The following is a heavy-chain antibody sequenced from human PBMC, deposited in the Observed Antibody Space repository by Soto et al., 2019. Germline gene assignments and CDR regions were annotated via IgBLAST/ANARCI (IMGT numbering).Heavy chain of an antibody. CDR3: AMTDGTPAP. J-gene: IGHJ5*02. Sequence: HPGGSLRLSCAASGFTFSSYAMHWVRQAPGKGLEWVAVVSYDGSNQYYADSVKGRFTISRDNYKNTLYLKMNSLRAEDTAVYYCAMTDGTPAPSAQGTLVTVSS. D-gene: IGHD6-13*01. CDR2: VSYDGSNQ. CDR1: GFTFSSYA. V-gene: IGHV3-30*03.